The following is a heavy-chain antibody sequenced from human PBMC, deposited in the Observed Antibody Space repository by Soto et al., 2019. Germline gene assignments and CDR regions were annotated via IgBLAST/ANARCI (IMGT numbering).Heavy chain of an antibody. CDR2: IIPVFGTA. Sequence: QVQLVQSGAEVKKPGSSVTVSCKASGGSLSNYGISWVRQAPGQGLEWMGGIIPVFGTANYAQTFQGRVKINADDSTNIVYMDVTSLRAEDTAVYYCARGDATKIVVTPYYAMDVWGQGTTVTVSS. J-gene: IGHJ6*02. CDR3: ARGDATKIVVTPYYAMDV. CDR1: GGSLSNYG. D-gene: IGHD3-22*01. V-gene: IGHV1-69*12.